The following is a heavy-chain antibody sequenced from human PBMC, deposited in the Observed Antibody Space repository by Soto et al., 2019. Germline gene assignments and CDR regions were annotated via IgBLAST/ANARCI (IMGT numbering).Heavy chain of an antibody. CDR3: ARDAEVGLFDY. J-gene: IGHJ4*02. Sequence: ASVKASCKASGYTFTSYGISWVRQAPGQGLEWMGWISAYNGNTNYAQKLQGRVTMTTDTTTSTAYMELRSLRFDDTAVYYGARDAEVGLFDYWGQGTLVTVSS. V-gene: IGHV1-18*01. CDR1: GYTFTSYG. CDR2: ISAYNGNT.